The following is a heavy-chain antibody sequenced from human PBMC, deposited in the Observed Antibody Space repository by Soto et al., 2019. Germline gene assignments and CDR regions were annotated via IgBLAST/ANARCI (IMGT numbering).Heavy chain of an antibody. Sequence: ASVKVSCKASGYTFTGYYIHWVRQAPGQGLEWMGWINPNSGGTNYAQKFQGWVTMTRDTSISTAYMELSRLRSDDTAVYYCARERQLAPYYYYYYYMDVWGKGTTVTVSS. CDR3: ARERQLAPYYYYYYYMDV. V-gene: IGHV1-2*04. CDR1: GYTFTGYY. J-gene: IGHJ6*03. CDR2: INPNSGGT. D-gene: IGHD6-6*01.